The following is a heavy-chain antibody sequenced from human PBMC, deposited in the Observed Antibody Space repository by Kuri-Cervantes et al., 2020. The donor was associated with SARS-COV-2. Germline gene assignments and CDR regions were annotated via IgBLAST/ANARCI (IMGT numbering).Heavy chain of an antibody. CDR1: GFTFSSYA. D-gene: IGHD6-13*01. J-gene: IGHJ4*02. Sequence: GESLKISCAASGFTFSSYAMSWVRQAPGKGLEWVSAISGSGGSTYYADSVKGRFTISRDNSKNSLYLQMNSLRAEDTAVYYCARDSISAAGTGGGPFDYWGQETLVTVSS. CDR3: ARDSISAAGTGGGPFDY. V-gene: IGHV3-23*01. CDR2: ISGSGGST.